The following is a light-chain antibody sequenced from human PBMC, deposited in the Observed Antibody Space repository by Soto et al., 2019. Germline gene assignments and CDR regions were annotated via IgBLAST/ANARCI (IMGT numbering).Light chain of an antibody. J-gene: IGKJ3*01. CDR3: HHYGVSPIYT. CDR1: QSVGRNY. V-gene: IGKV3-20*01. Sequence: EAVLTQSPGTLSLSPGATATLSCRASQSVGRNYLAWFQQKPGQAPRLLIYGASTRATGIPDRFSGSGSGTDFTLTISRLEPEDFAVYYCHHYGVSPIYTFGPGTKLDFK. CDR2: GAS.